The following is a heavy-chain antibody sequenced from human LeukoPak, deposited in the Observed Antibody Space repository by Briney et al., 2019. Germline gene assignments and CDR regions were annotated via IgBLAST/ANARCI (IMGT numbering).Heavy chain of an antibody. CDR2: VSGRDTST. J-gene: IGHJ4*02. CDR3: AKWGDYDVLTGYYDSDY. V-gene: IGHV3-23*01. D-gene: IGHD3-9*01. Sequence: QPGASLRLSCAASGFTFSNYAMSWVRQAPGKGLEWVSAVSGRDTSTYYTDSVKGRFTISRDNSKNTLYQQMNSLSAEDTAIYYCAKWGDYDVLTGYYDSDYWGQGTLVTVSS. CDR1: GFTFSNYA.